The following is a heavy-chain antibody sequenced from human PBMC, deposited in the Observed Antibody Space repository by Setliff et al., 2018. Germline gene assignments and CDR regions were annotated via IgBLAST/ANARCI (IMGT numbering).Heavy chain of an antibody. CDR1: GGSIRNYY. V-gene: IGHV4-59*01. D-gene: IGHD3-16*02. Sequence: SETLSLTCTVSGGSIRNYYWSWIRQPPGKGLEWIGYIHYSGNTNYNPSLKSRCTISVDTSKNQFPLKLTSVNAADTAVDSCAREGLGELSPEGFDYWGQGTLVTVSS. J-gene: IGHJ4*02. CDR2: IHYSGNT. CDR3: AREGLGELSPEGFDY.